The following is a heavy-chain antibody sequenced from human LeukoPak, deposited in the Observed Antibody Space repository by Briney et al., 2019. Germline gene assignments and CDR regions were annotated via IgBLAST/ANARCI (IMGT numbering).Heavy chain of an antibody. Sequence: GGSLRLSGAASGFRVSSYAMSWVRQAPGKGLEWVSGIIGSGGSTYYADSVKGRFTISRDNSKNTLYLQMNSLRAEDTAVYYCAKDRYTSCYLWGQGTLVTVSS. CDR2: IIGSGGST. V-gene: IGHV3-23*01. CDR3: AKDRYTSCYL. J-gene: IGHJ4*02. D-gene: IGHD2-2*01. CDR1: GFRVSSYA.